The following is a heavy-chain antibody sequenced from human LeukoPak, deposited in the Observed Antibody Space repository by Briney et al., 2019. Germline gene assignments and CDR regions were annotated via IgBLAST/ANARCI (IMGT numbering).Heavy chain of an antibody. CDR3: ARDQYYYDRSGYYAFDI. Sequence: PSETLSLTCAVYGGSFSGYYWSWIRQPPGKGLEWIGEINHRGSTNYNPSLKSRVTILVDTSKNQFSLKLSSVTAADTAVYYCARDQYYYDRSGYYAFDIWGQGTMVTVSS. D-gene: IGHD3-22*01. CDR2: INHRGST. V-gene: IGHV4-34*01. CDR1: GGSFSGYY. J-gene: IGHJ3*02.